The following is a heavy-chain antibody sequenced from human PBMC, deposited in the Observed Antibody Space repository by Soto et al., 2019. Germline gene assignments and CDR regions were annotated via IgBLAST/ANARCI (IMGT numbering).Heavy chain of an antibody. CDR1: AFNFSTYS. J-gene: IGHJ4*02. CDR2: ISSRGSYI. CDR3: ARCSRTSAQVRYFDY. Sequence: EVELVESGGGLVKPGGSLRLSCAASAFNFSTYSMNWVRQAPGKGLEWVSSISSRGSYIYYADSVRGRFTISRDNAKHSLYLQMDSLRGEETAVYYCARCSRTSAQVRYFDYLGQGSLVTVSS. V-gene: IGHV3-21*06. D-gene: IGHD2-2*01.